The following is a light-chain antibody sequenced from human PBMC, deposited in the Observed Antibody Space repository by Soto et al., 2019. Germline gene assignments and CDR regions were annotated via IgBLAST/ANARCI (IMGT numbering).Light chain of an antibody. J-gene: IGKJ3*01. CDR3: QQTYKNSWT. CDR1: QGIRND. CDR2: AAS. Sequence: AIQMTQSPSSLSASVGDRVTITCRASQGIRNDLGWYQQKPGKAPKLLIYAASSLQSGVPSRFSGSRSGTDFSLTISSLQLEDFATYYCQQTYKNSWTFGPGTKVYV. V-gene: IGKV1-6*01.